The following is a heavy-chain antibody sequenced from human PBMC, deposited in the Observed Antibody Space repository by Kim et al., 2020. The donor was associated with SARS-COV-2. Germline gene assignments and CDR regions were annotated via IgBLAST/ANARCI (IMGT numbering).Heavy chain of an antibody. CDR1: GFTFSSYE. CDR3: ARGGALGSYYDILTGYYRGPYYFDY. J-gene: IGHJ4*02. V-gene: IGHV3-48*03. CDR2: ISSSGSTI. D-gene: IGHD3-9*01. Sequence: GGSLRLFCAASGFTFSSYEMNWVRQAPGKGLEWVSYISSSGSTIYYADSVKGRFTISRDNAKNSLYLQMNSLRAEDTAVYYCARGGALGSYYDILTGYYRGPYYFDYWSQGTLVTVSS.